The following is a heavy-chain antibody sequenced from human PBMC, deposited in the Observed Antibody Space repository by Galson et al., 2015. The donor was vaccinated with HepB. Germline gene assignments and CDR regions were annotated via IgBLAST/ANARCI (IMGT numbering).Heavy chain of an antibody. CDR3: ARNPASYDYYNMDV. J-gene: IGHJ6*02. V-gene: IGHV3-48*01. CDR1: GFSFVSHS. Sequence: SLRLSCAASGFSFVSHSMNWVRHSPGRGLEWLAYISPGGTKYYADSARGRFTISRDNVKKSMYLHMSSLRVEDTAVYYCARNPASYDYYNMDVCGQGTTVTVSS. D-gene: IGHD2-21*01. CDR2: ISPGGTK.